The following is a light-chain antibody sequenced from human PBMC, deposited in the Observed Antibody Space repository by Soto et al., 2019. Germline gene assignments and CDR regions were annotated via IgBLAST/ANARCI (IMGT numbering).Light chain of an antibody. Sequence: EIVMTQPPATLSVSPGERATLSCRASQSVRSNLAWYQQKPGQAPRLLMYGASTRATGIPARFSGSGSGTEFTLTISSLQSEDFAVYYCQQYDNWPETFGQGTKV. V-gene: IGKV3-15*01. CDR1: QSVRSN. CDR3: QQYDNWPET. CDR2: GAS. J-gene: IGKJ1*01.